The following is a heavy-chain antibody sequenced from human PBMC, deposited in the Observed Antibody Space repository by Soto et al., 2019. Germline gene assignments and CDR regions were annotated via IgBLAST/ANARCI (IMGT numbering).Heavy chain of an antibody. D-gene: IGHD3-9*01. CDR1: GGSISSYY. CDR2: IYYSGST. V-gene: IGHV4-59*08. J-gene: IGHJ5*02. Sequence: QVQLQESGPGLVKPSETLSLTCTVSGGSISSYYWSWIRQPPGKGLEWIGYIYYSGSTNYNPSLNSRLCISADTPNNQFSLKLSAATAAHTAVYYCARHKEPVGYILTGSYNWFDPWGQGTLVTVSS. CDR3: ARHKEPVGYILTGSYNWFDP.